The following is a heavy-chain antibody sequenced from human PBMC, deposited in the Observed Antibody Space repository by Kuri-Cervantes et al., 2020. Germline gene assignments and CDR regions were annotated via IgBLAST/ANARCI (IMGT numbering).Heavy chain of an antibody. CDR2: ISNSGTTI. Sequence: GGSLRLSCAASGFTFSDYYMSWIRQAPGKGLEWISYISNSGTTIYYAADSVKGRFTLSRDNAENSLYLQMNSLRAEDTAVYYCARDHDSSGYDYWGQGTLVTVSS. D-gene: IGHD3-22*01. J-gene: IGHJ4*02. V-gene: IGHV3-11*04. CDR3: ARDHDSSGYDY. CDR1: GFTFSDYY.